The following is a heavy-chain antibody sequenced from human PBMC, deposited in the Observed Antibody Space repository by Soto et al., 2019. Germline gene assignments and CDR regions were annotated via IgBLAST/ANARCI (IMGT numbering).Heavy chain of an antibody. CDR2: ISTSGRTI. J-gene: IGHJ6*02. V-gene: IGHV3-48*03. Sequence: GSLRLSCAASGFTFSNYEMNWVRQAPGMGLEWVPYISTSGRTIYYADSLKSRFTISRDNAKNSLYLQMNSLRAEDTAVYYCARETRDYSGSSLSYNYALAVWGQGTTVTVSS. CDR3: ARETRDYSGSSLSYNYALAV. D-gene: IGHD6-6*01. CDR1: GFTFSNYE.